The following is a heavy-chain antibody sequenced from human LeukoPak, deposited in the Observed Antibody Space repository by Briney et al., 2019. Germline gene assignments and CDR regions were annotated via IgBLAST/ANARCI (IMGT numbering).Heavy chain of an antibody. CDR3: ARDLEYGDYVNWFDP. Sequence: ASVKVSCKASGYTFTGYYMHWVRQAPGQGLECVGWINPNSGGTHYAQKFQGRVTLTRDTSISTAYMELSRLRSDDTAVYYCARDLEYGDYVNWFDPWGQGTLVTVSS. J-gene: IGHJ5*02. CDR1: GYTFTGYY. D-gene: IGHD4-17*01. CDR2: INPNSGGT. V-gene: IGHV1-2*02.